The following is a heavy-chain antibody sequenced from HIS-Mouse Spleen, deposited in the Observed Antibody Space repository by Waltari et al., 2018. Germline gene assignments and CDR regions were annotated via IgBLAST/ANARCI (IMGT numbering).Heavy chain of an antibody. CDR2: IKQNSGGT. V-gene: IGHV1-2*02. D-gene: IGHD7-27*01. Sequence: QVQLVQSGAEVKKPGASVKVSCKASGYTFTGYYMHWVRQAPGQGLEWMGWIKQNSGGTNYAQRFQGRVTMTRDTSISTAYIELSRLRSNDTAVYYGARVPSYWGNYWGQGTLVTVSS. CDR3: ARVPSYWGNY. J-gene: IGHJ4*02. CDR1: GYTFTGYY.